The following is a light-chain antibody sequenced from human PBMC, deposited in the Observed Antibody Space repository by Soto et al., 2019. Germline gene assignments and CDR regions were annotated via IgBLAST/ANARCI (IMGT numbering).Light chain of an antibody. Sequence: DIQMTQSPSSLSASVGDRVTITCQASQDISNHLNWYQQKPGTAPELLIYDASYLETGVPSRFSGSGSGTDFTFTISNLQPEDIATYYCQQYDNLPSFTFGPGTKVDIK. CDR1: QDISNH. V-gene: IGKV1-33*01. CDR2: DAS. J-gene: IGKJ3*01. CDR3: QQYDNLPSFT.